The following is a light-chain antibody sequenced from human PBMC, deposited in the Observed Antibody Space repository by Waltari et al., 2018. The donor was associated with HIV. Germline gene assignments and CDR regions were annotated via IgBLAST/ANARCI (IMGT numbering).Light chain of an antibody. CDR2: DVS. CDR1: SSDVGGYNY. J-gene: IGLJ2*01. Sequence: QSALTQPASVSGSPGQSITISCTGTSSDVGGYNYASWYQQHPGNAPKLLIYDVSNRPSGVSNRFSGSKSGNTASLTISGLQAEDEADYYCSSYTSSSTPLVVFGGGTKLTVL. V-gene: IGLV2-14*03. CDR3: SSYTSSSTPLVV.